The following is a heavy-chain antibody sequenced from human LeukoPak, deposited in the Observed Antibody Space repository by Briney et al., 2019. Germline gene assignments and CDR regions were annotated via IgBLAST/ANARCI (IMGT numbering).Heavy chain of an antibody. J-gene: IGHJ3*02. CDR3: ARGDLFGI. CDR2: ISSSSSYI. D-gene: IGHD3-10*01. Sequence: GGSLRLSCAASGFTFSSYSMNWVRQAPGQGLEWVSSISSSSSYIYYADSVKGRLTISRDNAKNSQYLQMNSLRAEDTAVYYCARGDLFGIWGQGTMVTVSS. CDR1: GFTFSSYS. V-gene: IGHV3-21*01.